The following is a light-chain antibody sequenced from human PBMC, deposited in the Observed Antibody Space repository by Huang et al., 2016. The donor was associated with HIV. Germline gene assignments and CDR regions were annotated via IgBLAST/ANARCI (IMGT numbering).Light chain of an antibody. CDR3: MQALQTPWT. Sequence: DIVMTQSPLSLPVTPGEPASISCSSSQSLLHSNGYNYLNWYLQKPGQSPQLLVSLGSNRASGVPDRFSGSGSGTDFTLKISRVGAEDVGLYYCMQALQTPWTFGQGTKVEIK. CDR1: QSLLHSNGYNY. CDR2: LGS. V-gene: IGKV2-28*01. J-gene: IGKJ1*01.